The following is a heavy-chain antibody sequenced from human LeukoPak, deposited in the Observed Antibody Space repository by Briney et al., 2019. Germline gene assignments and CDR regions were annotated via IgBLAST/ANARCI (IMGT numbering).Heavy chain of an antibody. Sequence: GESLKISCKGSGYTFSSYWIGWVRRMPGKGLEWMGIIYSGGSNTRYSPSFQGQVTILVDKSISTVYLQWSSLKASDTAMYYCARFAYSSGWYIGTFDYWGQGTLVTVSS. CDR3: ARFAYSSGWYIGTFDY. J-gene: IGHJ4*02. CDR2: IYSGGSNT. CDR1: GYTFSSYW. V-gene: IGHV5-51*01. D-gene: IGHD6-19*01.